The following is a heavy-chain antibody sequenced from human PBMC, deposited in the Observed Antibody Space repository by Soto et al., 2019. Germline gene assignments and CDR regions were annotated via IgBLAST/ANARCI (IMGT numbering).Heavy chain of an antibody. CDR2: IYYSGST. CDR3: ARVRAGTVDY. CDR1: GGSMISGGYD. V-gene: IGHV4-31*03. J-gene: IGHJ4*02. D-gene: IGHD6-13*01. Sequence: TLSLTYTVSGGSMISGGYDGSWIRQHPGKGLEWIGYIYYSGSTYYNPSLKSRVTISVDTSKNQFSLKLSSVTAADTAVYYCARVRAGTVDYWGQGTLVTVSS.